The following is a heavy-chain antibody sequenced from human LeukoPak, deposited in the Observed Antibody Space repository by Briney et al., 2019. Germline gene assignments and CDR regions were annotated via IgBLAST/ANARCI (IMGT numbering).Heavy chain of an antibody. D-gene: IGHD6-13*01. CDR2: INPNSGGT. J-gene: IGHJ5*02. CDR1: GYTFTGYY. CDR3: ARDRFAAAGNWFDP. V-gene: IGHV1-2*02. Sequence: ASVKVSCKASGYTFTGYYMHWVRQAPGQGLEWMGWINPNSGGTNYAQKFQGRVTMTRDTSISTAYMELSRLRSDDTAVCYCARDRFAAAGNWFDPWGQGTLVTVSS.